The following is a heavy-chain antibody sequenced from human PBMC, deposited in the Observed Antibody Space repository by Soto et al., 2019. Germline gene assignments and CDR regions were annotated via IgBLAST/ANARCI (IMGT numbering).Heavy chain of an antibody. CDR3: ARLGSSGWYQGSYFAY. Sequence: QLQLQESGPGLVRPSETLSLICTVSGGSITRNDHYWGWIRQSPGKGLEWIGDIKSSGSTNYNLSLKSRVSMSVETSKNQFSLKMNSVTAADTAVYYCARLGSSGWYQGSYFAYWGQGTLVTVSS. J-gene: IGHJ4*02. V-gene: IGHV4-39*01. D-gene: IGHD6-19*01. CDR2: IKSSGST. CDR1: GGSITRNDHY.